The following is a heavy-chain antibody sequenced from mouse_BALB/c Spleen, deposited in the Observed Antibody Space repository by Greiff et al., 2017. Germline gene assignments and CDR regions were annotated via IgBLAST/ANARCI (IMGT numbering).Heavy chain of an antibody. CDR3: AREGKNYRYAMDY. CDR1: GFTFSDYG. CDR2: ISNLAYSI. D-gene: IGHD2-14*01. J-gene: IGHJ4*01. Sequence: EVKVVESGGGLVQPGGSRKLSCAASGFTFSDYGMAWVRQAPGKGPEWVAFISNLAYSIYYADTVTGRFTISRENAKNTLYLEMSSLRSEDTAMYYCAREGKNYRYAMDYWGQGTSVTVSS. V-gene: IGHV5-15*02.